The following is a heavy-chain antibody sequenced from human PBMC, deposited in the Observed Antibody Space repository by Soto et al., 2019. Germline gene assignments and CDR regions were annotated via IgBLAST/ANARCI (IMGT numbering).Heavy chain of an antibody. CDR1: GYTFTGYY. Sequence: ASVKVSCKASGYTFTGYYIHWVRQAPGQGLEWMGWINPNSGGTKYPQKFQGRVTMTRDTSIRTVYMSLTGLKSDDTAVYFCARDLGKGGGSAGFDYWGQGTPVTVSS. CDR2: INPNSGGT. D-gene: IGHD2-15*01. J-gene: IGHJ4*02. CDR3: ARDLGKGGGSAGFDY. V-gene: IGHV1-2*02.